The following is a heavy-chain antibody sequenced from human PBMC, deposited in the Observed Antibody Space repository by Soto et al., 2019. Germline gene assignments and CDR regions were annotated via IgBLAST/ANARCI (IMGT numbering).Heavy chain of an antibody. D-gene: IGHD3-10*01. CDR1: GFTFSSYG. Sequence: QVQLVESGGGVVQPGRSLRLSCAASGFTFSSYGMHWVRQAPGKGLEWVAVIWYDGSNKYYADSVKGRFTISRDNSKNTLYLQMKSLRAEDTAVYYCAREDYSVRRGPFDYWGQGTLVTVSS. V-gene: IGHV3-33*01. CDR3: AREDYSVRRGPFDY. CDR2: IWYDGSNK. J-gene: IGHJ4*02.